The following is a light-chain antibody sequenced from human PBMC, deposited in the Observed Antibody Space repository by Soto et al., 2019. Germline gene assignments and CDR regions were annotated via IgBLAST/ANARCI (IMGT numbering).Light chain of an antibody. CDR3: QQYSNSIT. CDR2: DAS. V-gene: IGKV3D-15*01. CDR1: QSISTF. J-gene: IGKJ3*01. Sequence: EIVMTQSPATLSVAPGERATLSCRASQSISTFLAWYQQKPGQAPRLLIYDASNRATGIPARFSGSGSGTDFTLTISRLEPEDFAVYYCQQYSNSITFGPGTKVDIK.